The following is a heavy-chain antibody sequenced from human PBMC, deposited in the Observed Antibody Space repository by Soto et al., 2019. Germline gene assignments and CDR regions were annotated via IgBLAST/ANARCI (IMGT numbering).Heavy chain of an antibody. V-gene: IGHV1-69*02. D-gene: IGHD3-10*01. CDR3: ARAGDVLLWFGEPQNWFDP. Sequence: QVQLVQSGAEVKKPGSSVKVSCKASGGTFSSYTISWVRQAPGQGLEWMGRIIPILGIANYAQKFQGSVTITADKSTSTAYMELSSLRSEDTAVYYCARAGDVLLWFGEPQNWFDPWGQGTLVTVSS. CDR2: IIPILGIA. J-gene: IGHJ5*02. CDR1: GGTFSSYT.